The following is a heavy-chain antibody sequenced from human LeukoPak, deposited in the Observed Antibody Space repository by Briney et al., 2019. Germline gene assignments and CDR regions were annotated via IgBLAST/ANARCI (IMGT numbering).Heavy chain of an antibody. Sequence: SETLSLTCTVSGGSISSGGYYWRWIRQHPGRGLEWIGYISYSGNTYYNPSLKSRVSISLDTSKNQFSLKLSSVTAADTAVYYCARVGYYDSSGYRTLDYWGQGTLVTVSS. J-gene: IGHJ4*02. V-gene: IGHV4-31*03. CDR3: ARVGYYDSSGYRTLDY. D-gene: IGHD3-22*01. CDR2: ISYSGNT. CDR1: GGSISSGGYY.